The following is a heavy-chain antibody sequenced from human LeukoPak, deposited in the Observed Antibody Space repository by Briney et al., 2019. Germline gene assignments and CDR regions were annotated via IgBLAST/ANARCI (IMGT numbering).Heavy chain of an antibody. CDR3: ARYYGSGRGYYGLDV. V-gene: IGHV3-30*03. D-gene: IGHD3-10*01. Sequence: GGSLRLSCEASGXTFSTYGMHWVRQAPGKGLESITLIPYDGSNKYYADSVKGRFTISRDNSKNTLYLQMNSLRAEDTAVYYCARYYGSGRGYYGLDVWGQGTTVTVFS. CDR2: IPYDGSNK. CDR1: GXTFSTYG. J-gene: IGHJ6*02.